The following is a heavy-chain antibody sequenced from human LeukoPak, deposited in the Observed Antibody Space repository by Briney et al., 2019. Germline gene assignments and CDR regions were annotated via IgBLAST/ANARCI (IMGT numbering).Heavy chain of an antibody. Sequence: ASVKVSCKASGYTFTGYYMHWVRLAPGQGLEWMGWINPNSGGTNYAQKFQGRVTMTRDTSISTAYMELSRLRSDDAAVYYCARIPIVVVPAAQGDNWFDPWGQGTLVTVS. CDR3: ARIPIVVVPAAQGDNWFDP. CDR1: GYTFTGYY. D-gene: IGHD2-2*01. J-gene: IGHJ5*02. V-gene: IGHV1-2*02. CDR2: INPNSGGT.